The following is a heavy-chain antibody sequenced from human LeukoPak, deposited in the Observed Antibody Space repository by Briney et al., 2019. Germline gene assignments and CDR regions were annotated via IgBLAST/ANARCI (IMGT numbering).Heavy chain of an antibody. CDR2: IYYSGST. Sequence: SETLSLTCTVSVGSISSGGYYWSWIRQHPGKGLELIGYIYYSGSTYYNPSLKSRVTISVDTSKNQISLKLSSVTAADTAVYYCAREGQDLRTWFDPWGQGTLVTVSS. CDR1: VGSISSGGYY. CDR3: AREGQDLRTWFDP. V-gene: IGHV4-31*03. J-gene: IGHJ5*02.